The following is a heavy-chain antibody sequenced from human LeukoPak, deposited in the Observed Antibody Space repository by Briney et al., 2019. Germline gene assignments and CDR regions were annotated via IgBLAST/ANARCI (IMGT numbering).Heavy chain of an antibody. CDR1: GFTFSGYA. Sequence: GGSLRLSCAASGFTFSGYAMHWVRQAPGKGLEWVAFIRYDGSNEYYADSVKGRFTISRDNSKNTLYLQMNSLRAEDTAVYYCAKDLVWSSSSCYFDYWGQGTLVTVSS. D-gene: IGHD6-13*01. CDR3: AKDLVWSSSSCYFDY. CDR2: IRYDGSNE. J-gene: IGHJ4*02. V-gene: IGHV3-30*02.